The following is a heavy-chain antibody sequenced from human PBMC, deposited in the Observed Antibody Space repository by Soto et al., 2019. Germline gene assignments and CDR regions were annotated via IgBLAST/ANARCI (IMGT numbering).Heavy chain of an antibody. Sequence: ASVKVSCKASGYTFTSYDINWVRQATGQGLEWMGWMNPNSGNTGYAQKFQGRVTMTTDTSTSTAYMELRSLRSDDTAVYYCARSEGATIDYYYYGMDVWGQGTTVTVSS. J-gene: IGHJ6*02. CDR2: MNPNSGNT. D-gene: IGHD1-26*01. CDR3: ARSEGATIDYYYYGMDV. V-gene: IGHV1-8*01. CDR1: GYTFTSYD.